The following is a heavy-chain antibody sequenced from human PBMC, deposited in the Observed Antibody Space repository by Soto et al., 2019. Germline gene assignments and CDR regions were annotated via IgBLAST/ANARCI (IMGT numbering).Heavy chain of an antibody. CDR1: GHMFTGYY. CDR2: INPKSGGT. D-gene: IGHD3-22*01. J-gene: IGHJ3*02. Sequence: ASVKVSCKASGHMFTGYYMHWVRQAPGQGLEWMGWINPKSGGTKYAEKFQGRVSMTGDTSITTAYLELSSLTSDDTAVYYCATDRVAFDMWGQGTKVTVSS. V-gene: IGHV1-2*02. CDR3: ATDRVAFDM.